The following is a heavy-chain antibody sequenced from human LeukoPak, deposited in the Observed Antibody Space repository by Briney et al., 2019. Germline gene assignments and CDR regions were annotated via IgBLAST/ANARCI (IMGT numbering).Heavy chain of an antibody. D-gene: IGHD3-10*01. V-gene: IGHV3-30*18. CDR2: ISYDGSNK. Sequence: GGSLRLSCAASGFTFSSYGMHWVRQAPGKGLKWVAVISYDGSNKYYADSVKGRFTISRDNSKNTLYLQMNSLRAEDTAVYYCAKARTMVRGVIDYWGQGTLVTVSS. J-gene: IGHJ4*02. CDR3: AKARTMVRGVIDY. CDR1: GFTFSSYG.